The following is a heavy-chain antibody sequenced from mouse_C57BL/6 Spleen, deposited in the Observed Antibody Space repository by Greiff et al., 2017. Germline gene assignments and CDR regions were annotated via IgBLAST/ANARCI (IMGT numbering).Heavy chain of an antibody. CDR2: IDPSDSYT. Sequence: QVQLQQPGAELVMPGASVKLSCKASGYTFTSYWMHWVKQRPGQGLEWIGEIDPSDSYTNYNQKFKGKSTLTVDKSSRTAYMPLSSLTSEDSAVYYCARDYGSSSWFAYCGQGTLVTVSA. D-gene: IGHD1-1*01. J-gene: IGHJ3*01. CDR3: ARDYGSSSWFAY. V-gene: IGHV1-69*01. CDR1: GYTFTSYW.